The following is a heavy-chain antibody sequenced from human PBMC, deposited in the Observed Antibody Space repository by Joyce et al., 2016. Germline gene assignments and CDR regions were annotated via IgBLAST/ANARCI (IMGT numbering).Heavy chain of an antibody. J-gene: IGHJ4*02. CDR2: IDSDGSTT. V-gene: IGHV3-74*01. CDR1: GFTFSRYW. CDR3: ARRAPFDY. Sequence: EVQLVESGGGLVQPGGSLRLSCVASGFTFSRYWMHWVRQAPGKGLVWVSRIDSDGSTTGYADSVKGRFTISRDNAKNTLFLQVNSLRAEDMAVYYCARRAPFDYWGQGTLVTVSS.